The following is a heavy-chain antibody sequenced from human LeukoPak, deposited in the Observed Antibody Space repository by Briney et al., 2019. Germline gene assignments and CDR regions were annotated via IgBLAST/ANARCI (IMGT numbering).Heavy chain of an antibody. D-gene: IGHD2-8*01. CDR3: AKEGVVLMVYAYNWFDP. CDR2: ISGSGGST. Sequence: QPGGSLRLSCAASGFTFSSYAMSWVRQAPGKGLEWVSAISGSGGSTYYADSVKGRFTISRDNSKNTLYLQMNGLRAEDTAVYYCAKEGVVLMVYAYNWFDPWGQGTLVTVSS. J-gene: IGHJ5*02. V-gene: IGHV3-23*01. CDR1: GFTFSSYA.